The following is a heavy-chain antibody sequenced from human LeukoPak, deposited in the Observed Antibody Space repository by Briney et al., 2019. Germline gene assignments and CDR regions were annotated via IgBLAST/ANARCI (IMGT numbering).Heavy chain of an antibody. J-gene: IGHJ4*02. Sequence: GGSLRLSCVASGFTFSTYGMSWVRQAPGKGLEWVSAISGSGGSTYYADSVKGRFTISRDSSKNTLYLQMNSLRAEDTAIYYCAKVDIDYWGQGTLVTVSS. CDR1: GFTFSTYG. D-gene: IGHD2-2*03. V-gene: IGHV3-23*01. CDR3: AKVDIDY. CDR2: ISGSGGST.